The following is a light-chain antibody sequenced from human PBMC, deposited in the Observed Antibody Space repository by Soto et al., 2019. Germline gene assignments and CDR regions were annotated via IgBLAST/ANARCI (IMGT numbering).Light chain of an antibody. J-gene: IGKJ3*01. CDR3: QQSYSSPFT. CDR1: QSISSY. V-gene: IGKV1-39*01. CDR2: AAS. Sequence: DIQMTQSPSSLSASVGDRVTITCRASQSISSYLNWYQQKPGKAPNLLIYAASSLQSGVPSKFSGSGYGTDLHLTISSMQPDDFATYYCQQSYSSPFTFGPGTKVDIK.